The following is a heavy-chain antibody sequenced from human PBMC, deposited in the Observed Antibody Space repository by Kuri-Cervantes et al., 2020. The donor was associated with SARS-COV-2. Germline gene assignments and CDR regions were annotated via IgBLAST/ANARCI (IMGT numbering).Heavy chain of an antibody. CDR3: ARYGVYYYYYYMDV. CDR1: GFTFSSYW. J-gene: IGHJ6*03. V-gene: IGHV4-34*01. CDR2: INHSGST. Sequence: GSLRLSCAASGFTFSSYWMSWVRQPPGKGLEWIGEINHSGSTNYNPSLKSRVTISVDTSKNQFSLKLSSVTAADTAVYYCARYGVYYYYYYMDVWGKGTTVTVSS. D-gene: IGHD3-3*01.